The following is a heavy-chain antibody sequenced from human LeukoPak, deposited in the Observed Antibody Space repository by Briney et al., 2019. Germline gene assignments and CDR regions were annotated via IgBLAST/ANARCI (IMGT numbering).Heavy chain of an antibody. J-gene: IGHJ4*02. V-gene: IGHV3-48*01. CDR3: ARDVYYGSGSPRLDY. D-gene: IGHD3-10*01. CDR2: MSRSGDII. CDR1: GFTFSDYN. Sequence: PGGSLRLSCAAPGFTFSDYNMNWVRQVPGKGLESVSYMSRSGDIIYYADSVKGRFTISRDNAKNSLYLQMNSLRAEDTAVYYCARDVYYGSGSPRLDYWGQGTLVTVSS.